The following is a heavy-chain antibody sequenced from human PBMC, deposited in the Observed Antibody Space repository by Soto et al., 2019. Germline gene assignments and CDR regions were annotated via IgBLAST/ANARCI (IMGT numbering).Heavy chain of an antibody. J-gene: IGHJ3*02. CDR1: GVSISSSY. CDR3: ARGYYDTSGHSNTFDI. V-gene: IGHV4-59*01. CDR2: VYYSGST. Sequence: QVQLQESGPGLVKPSETLSLTCTVSGVSISSSYWSWIRQSPGKGLEWIGYVYYSGSTNYNPSLKSRVTISVDTSKNQFSLKLSSVTAADTAVYYSARGYYDTSGHSNTFDIWGQGTMVTVSS. D-gene: IGHD3-22*01.